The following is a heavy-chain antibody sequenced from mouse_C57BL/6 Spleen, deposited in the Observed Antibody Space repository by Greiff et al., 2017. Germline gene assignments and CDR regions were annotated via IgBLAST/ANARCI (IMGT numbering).Heavy chain of an antibody. J-gene: IGHJ4*01. CDR3: ASSYYAMDY. CDR1: GYTFTSYW. CDR2: IDPSDSYT. Sequence: QVQLQQPGAELVKPGASVKLSCKASGYTFTSYWMQWVKQRPGQGLEWIGEIDPSDSYTNYNQKFKGKSTLTVDKSSSTAYMQLSSLTSEDSAVYYCASSYYAMDYWGQGTSVTVSS. V-gene: IGHV1-50*01.